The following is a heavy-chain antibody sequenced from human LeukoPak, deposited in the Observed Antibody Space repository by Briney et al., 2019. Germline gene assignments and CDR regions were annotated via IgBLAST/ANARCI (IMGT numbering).Heavy chain of an antibody. J-gene: IGHJ4*02. CDR2: IIPIFGTA. Sequence: GASVKVSCKASGGTFSSYAISWVRQAPGQGLEWMGGIIPIFGTANYAQKFQGRVTITTDESTSTAYMELSSLRSEDTAVYCCARVPSGSYLGNFDYWGQGTLVTVSS. CDR3: ARVPSGSYLGNFDY. CDR1: GGTFSSYA. D-gene: IGHD1-26*01. V-gene: IGHV1-69*05.